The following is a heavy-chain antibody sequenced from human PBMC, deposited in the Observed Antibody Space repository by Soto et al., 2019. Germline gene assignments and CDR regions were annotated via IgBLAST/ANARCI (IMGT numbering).Heavy chain of an antibody. D-gene: IGHD2-2*02. Sequence: GGSLRLSCAASGFTFSNYEMHWVRQAPGKGLEWVSSISSSSSYIYYADSEKGRFTISRDNAKNSLYLQMNSLRAEDTAVYYCARDRPRIPDAFDIWGQGTMVTVSS. CDR2: ISSSSSYI. CDR3: ARDRPRIPDAFDI. V-gene: IGHV3-21*01. CDR1: GFTFSNYE. J-gene: IGHJ3*02.